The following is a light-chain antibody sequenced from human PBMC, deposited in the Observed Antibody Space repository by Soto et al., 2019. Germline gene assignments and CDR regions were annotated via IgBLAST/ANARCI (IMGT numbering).Light chain of an antibody. CDR1: QSISSW. J-gene: IGKJ5*01. Sequence: DIQMTQSPSTLSASVGDRVTITCRASQSISSWLAWYQQKLGRAPRLLIYDASSLESGVPSRFSGSGSGTEYTLTITSLQPEDFATYHCQQVDDYPITFGQGTRLEIK. V-gene: IGKV1-5*01. CDR3: QQVDDYPIT. CDR2: DAS.